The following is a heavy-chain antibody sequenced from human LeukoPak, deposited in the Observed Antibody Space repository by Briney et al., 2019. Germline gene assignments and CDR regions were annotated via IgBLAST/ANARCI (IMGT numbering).Heavy chain of an antibody. D-gene: IGHD1-26*01. CDR3: AKKATTVPIGNWFDS. CDR1: GFAFSSYA. V-gene: IGHV3-23*01. Sequence: GGSLRLSCAASGFAFSSYAMSWVRQAPGKGLEWVSTIIDDGDVTYHADSVKGRFTISRDISKNTLYLQINYLKAEDTAIYYCAKKATTVPIGNWFDSWGQGALVTVSS. J-gene: IGHJ5*01. CDR2: IIDDGDVT.